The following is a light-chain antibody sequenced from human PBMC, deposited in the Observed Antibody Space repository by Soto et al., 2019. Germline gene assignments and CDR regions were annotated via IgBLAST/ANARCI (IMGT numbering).Light chain of an antibody. CDR3: QQYNNWTPVT. CDR2: AAS. CDR1: QSVSSN. J-gene: IGKJ1*01. V-gene: IGKV3-15*01. Sequence: EIVLTQSPTTLSGSPGERATLSCRASQSVSSNLAWYQQKPGQAPRPLIYAASTRATGMPARFSGGGSGKEFTITISSLQSDDFAVYYCQQYNNWTPVTFGQGITVAIK.